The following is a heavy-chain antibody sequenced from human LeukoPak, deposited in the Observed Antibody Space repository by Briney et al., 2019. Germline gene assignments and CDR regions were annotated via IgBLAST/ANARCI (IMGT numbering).Heavy chain of an antibody. CDR3: AKDTVNSGSPY. D-gene: IGHD6-19*01. V-gene: IGHV3-23*01. J-gene: IGHJ4*02. Sequence: GGSLRLSCAASGITFSSYAMSWVRQAPGKGLEWVSGISGSGRSTFYADSVKGRFTISRDNSKNTLYLQMNGLRAADTAVYYCAKDTVNSGSPYWGQGTLVTVSS. CDR2: ISGSGRST. CDR1: GITFSSYA.